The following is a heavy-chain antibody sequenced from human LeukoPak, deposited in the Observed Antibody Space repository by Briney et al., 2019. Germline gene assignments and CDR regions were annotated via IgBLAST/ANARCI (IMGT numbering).Heavy chain of an antibody. J-gene: IGHJ4*02. CDR2: ITTSGST. V-gene: IGHV3-23*01. CDR3: AKRIGYVDY. D-gene: IGHD3-22*01. CDR1: GFTFSSYG. Sequence: GGSLRLPCAASGFTFSSYGMTWVRRAPGKGLEWVSAITTSGSTYYADSVKGRFTISRDNSKNALYLQMNTLRAEDTAVYYCAKRIGYVDYWGQGTLVTVSS.